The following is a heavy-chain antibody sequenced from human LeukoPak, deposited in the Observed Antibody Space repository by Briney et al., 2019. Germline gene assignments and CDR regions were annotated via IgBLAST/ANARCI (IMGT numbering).Heavy chain of an antibody. V-gene: IGHV4-59*01. CDR3: ARYIWGSYPTFEDY. J-gene: IGHJ4*02. CDR1: GGSISSYY. Sequence: SETLSLTCAVSGGSISSYYWSWIRQPPGKGLEWIGYISYSGSTNYNPSLKSRVTISVDTSKNQLSLKLNSVTAADTAVYYCARYIWGSYPTFEDYWGQGSLVTVSS. D-gene: IGHD3-16*02. CDR2: ISYSGST.